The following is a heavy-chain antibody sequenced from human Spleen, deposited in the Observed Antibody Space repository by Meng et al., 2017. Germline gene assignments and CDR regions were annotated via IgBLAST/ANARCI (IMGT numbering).Heavy chain of an antibody. V-gene: IGHV1-2*07. CDR3: ARSRNFYFDN. CDR1: GYTFTDYF. Sequence: ASVKVSCKTSGYTFTDYFIGWVRQAPGQGLEWVGWINPISGDTNYANKFQGRVTMTLDTSISTAYMDLSSLRPDDTAVYYCARSRNFYFDNWGQGTLVTLSS. J-gene: IGHJ4*02. CDR2: INPISGDT.